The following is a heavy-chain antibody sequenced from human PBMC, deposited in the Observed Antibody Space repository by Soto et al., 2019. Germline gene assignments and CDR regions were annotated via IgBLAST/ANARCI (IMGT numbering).Heavy chain of an antibody. J-gene: IGHJ4*02. CDR2: ISWNSGSI. Sequence: EVQLVESGGGLVQPGRSLRLSCAASGFTFDDYAMHWVRQAPGKGLEWVSGISWNSGSIGYADSVKGRFTISRDNAKNSRYLQMNSLRAEDTALYYCANSPSYYGDFDYWGQGTLVTVSS. V-gene: IGHV3-9*01. D-gene: IGHD4-17*01. CDR3: ANSPSYYGDFDY. CDR1: GFTFDDYA.